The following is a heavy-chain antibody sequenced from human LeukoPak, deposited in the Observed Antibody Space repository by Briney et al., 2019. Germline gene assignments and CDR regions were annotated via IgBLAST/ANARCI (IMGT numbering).Heavy chain of an antibody. CDR1: GYSFTIYW. Sequence: GVSLKISCKISGYSFTIYWIAWVRQTPGKGLEWMGIIYPGDSDTRYSPSFQGQVTISADKSISTAYLQWSSLKASDTAMYYCASAAPDAFDIWGQGTMVTVSS. CDR3: ASAAPDAFDI. J-gene: IGHJ3*02. D-gene: IGHD6-25*01. V-gene: IGHV5-51*01. CDR2: IYPGDSDT.